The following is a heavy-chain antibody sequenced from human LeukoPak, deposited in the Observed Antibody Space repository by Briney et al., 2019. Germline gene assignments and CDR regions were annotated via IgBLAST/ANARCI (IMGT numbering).Heavy chain of an antibody. Sequence: GGSLRLSCAASGLTFRNYGMHWVRQAPGKGLEWVANIKRDGSEKYYVDSVKGRFTISRDNAKNSLDLQMNSLRVEDTAVYYCARLGPASSGWPESFDYWGQGTLVTVSS. CDR3: ARLGPASSGWPESFDY. CDR2: IKRDGSEK. J-gene: IGHJ4*02. D-gene: IGHD6-19*01. CDR1: GLTFRNYG. V-gene: IGHV3-7*03.